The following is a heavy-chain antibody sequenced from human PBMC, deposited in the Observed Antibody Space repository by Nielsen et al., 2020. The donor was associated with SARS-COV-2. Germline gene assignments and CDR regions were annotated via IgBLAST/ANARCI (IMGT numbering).Heavy chain of an antibody. CDR3: ARRSYYYDSSGLKGGMDV. CDR2: IYYSGST. CDR1: GGSISSYY. Sequence: SETLSLTCTVSGGSISSYYWSWIRQPPGKGLEWIGYIYYSGSTNYNPSRKSRVTISVDTSKNQFSLKLSSVTAADTAVYYCARRSYYYDSSGLKGGMDVWGQGTTVTVSS. D-gene: IGHD3-22*01. J-gene: IGHJ6*02. V-gene: IGHV4-59*12.